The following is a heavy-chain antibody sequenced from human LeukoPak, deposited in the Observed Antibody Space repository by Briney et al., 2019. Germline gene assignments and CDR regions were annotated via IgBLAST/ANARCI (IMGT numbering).Heavy chain of an antibody. CDR1: GGSISSGGYY. Sequence: SQTLSLTCTVSGGSISSGGYYWSWIRQHPGKGLEWIGYIYYSGSTYYNPSHKSRVTISVDTSKNQFSLKLSSVTAADTAVYYCARDLRQWLGDYYYYYGMDVWGQGTTVTVSS. J-gene: IGHJ6*02. CDR3: ARDLRQWLGDYYYYYGMDV. CDR2: IYYSGST. V-gene: IGHV4-31*03. D-gene: IGHD6-19*01.